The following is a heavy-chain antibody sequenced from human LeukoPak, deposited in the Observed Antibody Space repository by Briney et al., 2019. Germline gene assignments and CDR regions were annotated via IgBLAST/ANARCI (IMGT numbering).Heavy chain of an antibody. CDR1: GFTFDDYG. Sequence: GGSLRLSCAASGFTFDDYGMSWVRQAPGKGLEWVSGTNWNGGSTGYADSVKGRFTISRDNAKNSLYLQMNSLRAEDTALYYCARAGPHNSGSYYAGAFDIWGQGTMVTVSS. CDR2: TNWNGGST. CDR3: ARAGPHNSGSYYAGAFDI. D-gene: IGHD1-26*01. J-gene: IGHJ3*02. V-gene: IGHV3-20*04.